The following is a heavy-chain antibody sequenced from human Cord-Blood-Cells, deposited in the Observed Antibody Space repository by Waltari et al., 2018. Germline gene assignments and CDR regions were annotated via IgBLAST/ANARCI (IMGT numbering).Heavy chain of an antibody. J-gene: IGHJ6*02. CDR1: GGSISSGDYY. V-gene: IGHV4-30-4*08. CDR2: IYYSGST. CDR3: ARDPRQFSSSWYYYYYGMDV. D-gene: IGHD6-13*01. Sequence: QVQLQESGPGLVKPSQTLSLTCTVSGGSISSGDYYWSWIRQPPGKGLEWIGYIYYSGSTSYNPALKSRVTISVDTSKNQFSRKLSSVTAADTAVYYCARDPRQFSSSWYYYYYGMDVWGQGTTVTVSS.